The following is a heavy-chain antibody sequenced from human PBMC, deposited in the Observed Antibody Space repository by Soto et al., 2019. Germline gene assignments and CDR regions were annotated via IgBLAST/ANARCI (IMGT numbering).Heavy chain of an antibody. Sequence: QVQLVESGGGVVQPGRSLRLSCAASGFTFSSYAMHWVRQAPGKGLEWVAVISYDGSNKYYADSVKGRFTISRDNSKNTLYLQMHSLRAEDTAVYYCARDKASYRSHTLKYNWFDPWGQGTLVTVSS. CDR1: GFTFSSYA. V-gene: IGHV3-30-3*01. D-gene: IGHD5-18*01. CDR2: ISYDGSNK. CDR3: ARDKASYRSHTLKYNWFDP. J-gene: IGHJ5*02.